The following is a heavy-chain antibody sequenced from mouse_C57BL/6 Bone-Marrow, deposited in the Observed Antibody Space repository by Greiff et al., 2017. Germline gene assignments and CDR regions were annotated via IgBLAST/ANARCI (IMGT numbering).Heavy chain of an antibody. CDR3: ARGDSSGSTFAY. Sequence: QVQLQQPGAELVKPGASVKLSCKASGYTFTSYWMQWVKQRPGQGLAWIGEIDPSDSYTNYNQKFKGKATLTVDTSSSPAYMQLSSLTSEDSAVYYCARGDSSGSTFAYWGQGTLVTVSA. CDR1: GYTFTSYW. J-gene: IGHJ3*01. CDR2: IDPSDSYT. D-gene: IGHD3-2*02. V-gene: IGHV1-50*01.